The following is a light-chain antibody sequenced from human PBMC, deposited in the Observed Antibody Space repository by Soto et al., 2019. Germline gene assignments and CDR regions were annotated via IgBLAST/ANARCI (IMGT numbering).Light chain of an antibody. J-gene: IGLJ3*02. CDR2: EVS. CDR1: SSDVGGYNY. Sequence: QSALTQPPSAFGSPGQSVTISCTGTSSDVGGYNYVSWYQQHPGKAPKLMIYEVSKRPSGVPDRFSGSKSGNTASLTVSGLQAEDEADYYCSSYAGSNNLGVFGGGTQLTVL. CDR3: SSYAGSNNLGV. V-gene: IGLV2-8*01.